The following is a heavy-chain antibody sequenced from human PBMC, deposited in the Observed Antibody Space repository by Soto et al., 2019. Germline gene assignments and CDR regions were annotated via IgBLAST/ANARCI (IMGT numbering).Heavy chain of an antibody. V-gene: IGHV1-18*04. J-gene: IGHJ5*02. CDR2: ISAYNGNT. CDR3: ARVGGYCSSTTCYRWFDP. D-gene: IGHD2-2*01. Sequence: QFQLVQSGAEVKKPGASVKVSCKASGYAFTTYDIIWVRQAPGQGLEWMGRISAYNGNTNYAQKLQGRVTMITDTSTSTAYMELRSLRSDDTAVYYCARVGGYCSSTTCYRWFDPWGQGTLVTVSS. CDR1: GYAFTTYD.